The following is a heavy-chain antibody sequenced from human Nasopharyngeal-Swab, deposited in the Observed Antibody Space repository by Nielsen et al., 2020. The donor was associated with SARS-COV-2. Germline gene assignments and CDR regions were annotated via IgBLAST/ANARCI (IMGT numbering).Heavy chain of an antibody. J-gene: IGHJ4*02. V-gene: IGHV5-51*01. CDR3: GRAEYGSGTNFDY. CDR1: GYSFATYW. Sequence: GESLKISCKGSGYSFATYWIGWVRQMPGKGLEWMGIIYPGDSDTRYSPSFQGQVTISADKSISTAYLQWGSLSASDTAVYYCGRAEYGSGTNFDYWGQGTLVTVSS. D-gene: IGHD3-10*01. CDR2: IYPGDSDT.